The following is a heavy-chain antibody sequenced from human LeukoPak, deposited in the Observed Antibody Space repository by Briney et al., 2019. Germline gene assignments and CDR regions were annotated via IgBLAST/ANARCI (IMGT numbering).Heavy chain of an antibody. J-gene: IGHJ4*02. V-gene: IGHV3-72*01. CDR3: ATFDY. CDR1: GFTFSDHY. CDR2: TRNKANSYTT. Sequence: PGGSLRLCCAASGFTFSDHYMDWVRQATGKGLEWVGRTRNKANSYTTEYAASVKGRFTISRDDSKNSLYLQMNSLKTEDTAVYYCATFDYWGQGTLVTVSS.